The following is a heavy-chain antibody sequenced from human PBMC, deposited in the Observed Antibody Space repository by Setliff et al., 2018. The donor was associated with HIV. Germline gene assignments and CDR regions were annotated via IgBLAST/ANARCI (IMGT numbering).Heavy chain of an antibody. V-gene: IGHV3-20*03. J-gene: IGHJ5*01. CDR3: AREYSEAAPHFDS. CDR2: ISWSGITT. Sequence: PGKGLEWVAGISWSGITTTYADSVKGRFTIFRDNAKNSLYMQMNTLGAEDTAFYYCAREYSEAAPHFDSWGQGTLVTVSS. D-gene: IGHD6-6*01.